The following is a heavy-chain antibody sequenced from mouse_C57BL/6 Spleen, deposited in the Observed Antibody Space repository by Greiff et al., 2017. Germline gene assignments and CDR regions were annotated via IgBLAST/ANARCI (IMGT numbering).Heavy chain of an antibody. CDR3: SWGSVYDSSYFYFDY. D-gene: IGHD1-1*01. CDR1: GFTFSDYW. CDR2: IRKKANNHAT. V-gene: IGHV6-6*01. J-gene: IGHJ2*01. Sequence: EVKLVESGGGLVQPGGSMKLSCAASGFTFSDYWMDWVRQSPEKGLEWVAEIRKKANNHATYYAESVKGRFTISRDDSKSSVYLQMNSLRAEDTGIYCFSWGSVYDSSYFYFDYWGQGTTLTVSS.